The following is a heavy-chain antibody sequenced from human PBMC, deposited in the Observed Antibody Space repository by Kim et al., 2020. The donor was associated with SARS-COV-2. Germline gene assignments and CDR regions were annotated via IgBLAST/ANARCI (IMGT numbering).Heavy chain of an antibody. CDR2: ISAYNVNT. J-gene: IGHJ4*02. CDR3: ARALDGYNYYFDY. D-gene: IGHD1-1*01. Sequence: ASVKVSCKASGYTFTSYGISWVRQAPGQGLEWMGWISAYNVNTNYAQKVQGRLTMTTDTSTSTAYMELRSLRSDDTAVYYCARALDGYNYYFDYWGQGTLVTVSS. CDR1: GYTFTSYG. V-gene: IGHV1-18*01.